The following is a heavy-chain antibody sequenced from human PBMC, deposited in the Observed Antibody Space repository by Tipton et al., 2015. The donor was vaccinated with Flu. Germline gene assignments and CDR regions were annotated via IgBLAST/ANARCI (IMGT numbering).Heavy chain of an antibody. D-gene: IGHD1-26*01. V-gene: IGHV4-38-2*01. Sequence: TLSLTCAVSGYSISSGYYWGWIRQPPGKGLEWIGSIYHSGSTYYNPSLKSRVTISVDTSKNHFSLKLNSVTAADTAVYYCARAIGSFEGYWGQGTLVTVSS. CDR2: IYHSGST. CDR3: ARAIGSFEGY. CDR1: GYSISSGYY. J-gene: IGHJ4*02.